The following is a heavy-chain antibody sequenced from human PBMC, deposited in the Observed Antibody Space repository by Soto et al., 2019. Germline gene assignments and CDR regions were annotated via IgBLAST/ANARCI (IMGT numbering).Heavy chain of an antibody. V-gene: IGHV3-33*01. CDR3: ARELLYGSGSRDYLYYGMDV. CDR1: GFSFSSYG. CDR2: IWYDGSKK. Sequence: LRLSCEASGFSFSSYGMHWVRQAPGKGLEWVATIWYDGSKKYHAESVKGRFTGSRDNSKNTMYLQMDSLRGEDTAVYYCARELLYGSGSRDYLYYGMDVWGHGTTVTVSS. J-gene: IGHJ6*02. D-gene: IGHD3-10*01.